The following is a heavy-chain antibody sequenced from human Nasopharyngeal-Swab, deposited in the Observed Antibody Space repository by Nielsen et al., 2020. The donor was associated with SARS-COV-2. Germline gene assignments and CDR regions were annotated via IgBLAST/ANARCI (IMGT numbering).Heavy chain of an antibody. CDR2: IDPSDSYT. CDR1: GYSFTSYW. D-gene: IGHD3-22*01. Sequence: GGSLGLSCKGSGYSFTSYWISWVRQMPGKGLEWMGRIDPSDSYTNYSPSFQGHVTISADKSISTAYLQWSSLKASDTAMYYCARLFPDYYDSSGDFDYWGQGTLVTVSS. J-gene: IGHJ4*01. V-gene: IGHV5-10-1*01. CDR3: ARLFPDYYDSSGDFDY.